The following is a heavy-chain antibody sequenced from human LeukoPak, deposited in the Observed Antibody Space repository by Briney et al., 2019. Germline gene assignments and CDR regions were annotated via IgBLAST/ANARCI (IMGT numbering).Heavy chain of an antibody. CDR1: GFTFSSYA. J-gene: IGHJ6*02. D-gene: IGHD5-18*01. V-gene: IGHV3-15*07. CDR3: TTDGCVDTVTQDV. CDR2: IKSKTDGGTT. Sequence: PGGSLRLSCAASGFTFSSYAMHWVRQAPGKGLEWVGRIKSKTDGGTTDYAAPVKGRFTISRDDSKNTLYLQMNSLKTEDTAVYYCTTDGCVDTVTQDVWGQGTTVTVSS.